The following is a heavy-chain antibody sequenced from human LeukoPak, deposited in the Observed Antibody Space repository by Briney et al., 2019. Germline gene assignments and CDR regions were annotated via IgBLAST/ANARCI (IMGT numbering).Heavy chain of an antibody. J-gene: IGHJ4*02. D-gene: IGHD3-10*01. CDR3: ARGGLLWFGELLYHDY. Sequence: PGGSLRLSCAASGFTFSDYYMSWIRQAPGKGLEWGSYISSSGSTIYYADSVKGRFTISRDSAKNSLYLQMNSLRAEDTAVYYCARGGLLWFGELLYHDYWGQGTLVTVSS. CDR1: GFTFSDYY. V-gene: IGHV3-11*04. CDR2: ISSSGSTI.